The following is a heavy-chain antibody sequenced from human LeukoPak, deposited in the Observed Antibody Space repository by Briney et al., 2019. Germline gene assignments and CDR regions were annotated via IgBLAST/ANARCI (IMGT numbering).Heavy chain of an antibody. CDR2: TIPIFGTA. D-gene: IGHD3-22*01. CDR1: GGTFSSYA. Sequence: SVKVSCKASGGTFSSYAISWVRQAPGQGLEWMGGTIPIFGTANYAQKFQGRVTITADESTSTAYMELSSLRSEDTAVYYCARMHPNSSGYLYYFDYWGQGTLVTVSS. CDR3: ARMHPNSSGYLYYFDY. J-gene: IGHJ4*02. V-gene: IGHV1-69*01.